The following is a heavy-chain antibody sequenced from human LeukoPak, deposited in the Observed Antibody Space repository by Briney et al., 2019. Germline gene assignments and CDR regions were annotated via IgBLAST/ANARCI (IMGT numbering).Heavy chain of an antibody. J-gene: IGHJ4*02. Sequence: PGKSLRLSCAASGFTFSNYAMNWVRQAPGKGLEWVSSISTSSSYIFYADSVKGRFTISRDSAKNSLYLQMNSLRAEDTAVYYCARCSGGSYYHSDDYWGQGTLVTVSS. CDR2: ISTSSSYI. D-gene: IGHD2-15*01. CDR3: ARCSGGSYYHSDDY. CDR1: GFTFSNYA. V-gene: IGHV3-21*01.